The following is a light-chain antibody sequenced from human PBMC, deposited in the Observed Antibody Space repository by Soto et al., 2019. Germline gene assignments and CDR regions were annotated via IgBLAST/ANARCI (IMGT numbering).Light chain of an antibody. CDR1: QSILYSSNNKNY. CDR2: WAS. J-gene: IGKJ1*01. Sequence: DIVMTQSPDSLAVSLGERATINCKSSQSILYSSNNKNYLAWYQQKPGQPPKLLLYWASTRESGVPDRFSGSGSGTDFTLTISSLQAGDVAVYYCQQYYDAPQTFGQGTKVEIK. CDR3: QQYYDAPQT. V-gene: IGKV4-1*01.